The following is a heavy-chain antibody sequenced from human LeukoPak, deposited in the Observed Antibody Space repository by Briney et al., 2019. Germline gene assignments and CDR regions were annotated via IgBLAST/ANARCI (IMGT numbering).Heavy chain of an antibody. J-gene: IGHJ4*02. CDR3: ARNTPSYYYDSSGYYSITPGVSDY. Sequence: GGSLRLSCAASGFTFSSYGMSWVRQAPGKGLEWVSYISSSSSTIYYADSVKGRFTVSRDNAKNSLYLQMNSLRAEDTAVYYCARNTPSYYYDSSGYYSITPGVSDYWGQGTLVTVSS. CDR2: ISSSSSTI. D-gene: IGHD3-22*01. CDR1: GFTFSSYG. V-gene: IGHV3-48*01.